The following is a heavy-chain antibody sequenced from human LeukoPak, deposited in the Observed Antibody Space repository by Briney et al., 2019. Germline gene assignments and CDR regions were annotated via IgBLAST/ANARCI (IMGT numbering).Heavy chain of an antibody. D-gene: IGHD4-17*01. Sequence: GRSLRLSCAASGFTFSSYSMNWVRQAPGKGLEWVAFIRYDGSNKYYADSVKGRFTISRDNSKNTLYLQMNSLRAEDTAVYYCARTNELYGDFDYWGQGTLVTVSS. V-gene: IGHV3-33*08. J-gene: IGHJ4*02. CDR1: GFTFSSYS. CDR2: IRYDGSNK. CDR3: ARTNELYGDFDY.